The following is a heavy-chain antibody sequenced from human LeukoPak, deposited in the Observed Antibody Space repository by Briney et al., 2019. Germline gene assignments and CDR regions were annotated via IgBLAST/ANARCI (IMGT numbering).Heavy chain of an antibody. J-gene: IGHJ4*02. CDR1: GGTFSSYA. D-gene: IGHD3-16*02. CDR3: ARETLTPMITFGGVIVASPGGSDY. V-gene: IGHV1-69*05. Sequence: ASVKVSCKASGGTFSSYAISWVRQAPGQGLEWMGRIIPIFGTANYAQKFQGRVTITTDESTSTAYMELSSLRSEDTAVYYCARETLTPMITFGGVIVASPGGSDYWGQGTLVTVSS. CDR2: IIPIFGTA.